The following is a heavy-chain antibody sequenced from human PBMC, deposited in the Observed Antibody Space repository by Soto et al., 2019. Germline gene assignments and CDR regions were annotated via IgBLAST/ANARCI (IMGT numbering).Heavy chain of an antibody. J-gene: IGHJ6*02. CDR3: ARDGAQVAAAGPYYYGMDV. D-gene: IGHD6-13*01. V-gene: IGHV3-21*01. Sequence: GGSLRLSCAASGFTFSSYSMNWVRQAPGKGLEWVSSISSSSSYIYYADSVKGRFTISRDNAKNSLYLQMNSLRAEDTAVYYCARDGAQVAAAGPYYYGMDVWGQGTTVTVSS. CDR2: ISSSSSYI. CDR1: GFTFSSYS.